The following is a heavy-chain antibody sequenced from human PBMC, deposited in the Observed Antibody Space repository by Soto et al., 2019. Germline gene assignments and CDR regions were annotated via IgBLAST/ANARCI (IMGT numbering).Heavy chain of an antibody. CDR2: IYPGDSDA. Sequence: GVSLQISCKASGYRFTSSWIAWVRQMPGKGLDWMGIIYPGDSDAIYSPSFQGQVTISADKSINTAYLQWNNLKASDTAMYYCAKRYGTSWAPMDVWGHGTTVTVSS. CDR3: AKRYGTSWAPMDV. J-gene: IGHJ6*02. V-gene: IGHV5-51*01. CDR1: GYRFTSSW. D-gene: IGHD6-13*01.